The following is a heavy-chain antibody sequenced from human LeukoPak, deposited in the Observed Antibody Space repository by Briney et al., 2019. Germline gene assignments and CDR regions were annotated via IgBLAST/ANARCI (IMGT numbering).Heavy chain of an antibody. V-gene: IGHV3-49*04. CDR2: IRSKDNDGTT. CDR3: TRDRWGGGYISRGIDV. J-gene: IGHJ6*04. Sequence: GGSLRLSCTASEFTFGDYAISWVRQAPGKGLEWLGFIRSKDNDGTTDYAASVKGRFIISRDDSKSVAYLEMNDLKIEDTAVYYCTRDRWGGGYISRGIDVWGKGTTVTISS. CDR1: EFTFGDYA. D-gene: IGHD5-12*01.